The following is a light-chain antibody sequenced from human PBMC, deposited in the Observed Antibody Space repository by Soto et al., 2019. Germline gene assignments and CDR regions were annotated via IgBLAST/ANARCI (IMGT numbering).Light chain of an antibody. CDR3: AAWDDNLNAYV. J-gene: IGLJ1*01. Sequence: QSVLTQLPAASSTPGQTVTISCSGSTSNIGTFYVYWYQHLPGTAPKLLIYLGDQRASGVSDRFSGSKSGTSASLAINGLRSDDEADYYCAAWDDNLNAYVFGSGTKVTVL. CDR1: TSNIGTFY. V-gene: IGLV1-47*02. CDR2: LGD.